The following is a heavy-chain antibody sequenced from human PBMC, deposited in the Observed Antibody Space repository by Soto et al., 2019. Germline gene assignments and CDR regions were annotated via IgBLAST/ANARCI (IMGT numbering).Heavy chain of an antibody. J-gene: IGHJ6*02. CDR3: ARATYYDFWSPAAYYGMDV. CDR1: GFTFISYS. CDR2: ISSSSSTI. V-gene: IGHV3-48*02. D-gene: IGHD3-3*01. Sequence: LRLSCAASGFTFISYSMNWVRQSPGKWLEWVSYISSSSSTIYYADSVKGRFTISRDNAKNSLYLQMNSLRDEDTAVYYCARATYYDFWSPAAYYGMDVWGQGTTVTVSS.